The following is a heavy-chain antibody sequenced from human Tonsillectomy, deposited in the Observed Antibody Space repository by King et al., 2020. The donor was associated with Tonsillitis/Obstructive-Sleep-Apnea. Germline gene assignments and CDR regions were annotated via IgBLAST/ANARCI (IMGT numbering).Heavy chain of an antibody. V-gene: IGHV2-5*02. CDR1: GFSLSTSGVG. J-gene: IGHJ4*02. D-gene: IGHD5-24*01. CDR2: IYWDDDK. CDR3: AHTARGPVGGMATKGFDY. Sequence: ITLKESGPTLVKPTQTLTLACTFSGFSLSTSGVGVGWIRQPPGKALEWLALIYWDDDKRYSPSLRSRLTITKDTSKNQVVLIMTNMDPVDTATYFCAHTARGPVGGMATKGFDYWGQGTLVTVSS.